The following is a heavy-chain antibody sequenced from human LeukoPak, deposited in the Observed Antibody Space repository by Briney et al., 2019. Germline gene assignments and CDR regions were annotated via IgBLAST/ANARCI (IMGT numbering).Heavy chain of an antibody. V-gene: IGHV3-7*03. Sequence: PGGSLRLSCAASGFTFSDYWMSWVRQAPGKGLEWVANIKQDGSEKYYGDSVRGRFTISRDNAKNSLYLQMNSLRAEDTAVYYCARVVRGVIIHHYYMDVWGKGTTVTISS. CDR1: GFTFSDYW. CDR3: ARVVRGVIIHHYYMDV. D-gene: IGHD3-10*01. CDR2: IKQDGSEK. J-gene: IGHJ6*03.